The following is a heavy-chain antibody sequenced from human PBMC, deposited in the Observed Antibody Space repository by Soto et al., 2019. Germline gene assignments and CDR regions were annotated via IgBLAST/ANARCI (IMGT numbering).Heavy chain of an antibody. Sequence: GASVTVSCTASVYTFTSYAIHWVRQAPGQRLEWMGWINAGNGNTKYSQKFQGRVTITRDTSASTAYMELSSLRSEDTAVYYCARGITLPTPLDYWGQGTLVTSPQ. CDR2: INAGNGNT. V-gene: IGHV1-3*01. CDR1: VYTFTSYA. D-gene: IGHD1-20*01. J-gene: IGHJ4*02. CDR3: ARGITLPTPLDY.